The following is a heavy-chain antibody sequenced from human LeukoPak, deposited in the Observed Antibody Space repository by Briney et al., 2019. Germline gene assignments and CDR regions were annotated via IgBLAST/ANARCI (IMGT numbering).Heavy chain of an antibody. CDR3: AGQVQAGFAGFWLYFCH. J-gene: IGHJ4*03. Sequence: SETLSLTCTVSGDSISSSYWSWIGQPPGKGLEGIGYIYYSGFNNYNPSLKSRVTISVERCKNQLSLKLTYVIAAGTAVYYCAGQVQAGFAGFWLYFCHWGQGTLVTVSS. D-gene: IGHD3-9*01. CDR1: GDSISSSY. V-gene: IGHV4-59*08. CDR2: IYYSGFN.